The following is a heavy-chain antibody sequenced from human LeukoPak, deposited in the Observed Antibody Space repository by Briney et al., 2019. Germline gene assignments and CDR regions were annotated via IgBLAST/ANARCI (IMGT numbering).Heavy chain of an antibody. V-gene: IGHV3-23*01. D-gene: IGHD2-2*01. J-gene: IGHJ4*02. CDR3: AKVEGKPAAMGEYYFDY. CDR1: GFTFSSYG. Sequence: GGSLRLSRAASGFTFSSYGMSWVHQAPGKGLEWVSAISGSGGSTYYADSVKGRFTISRDNSKNTLYLQMNSLRAEDTAVYYCAKVEGKPAAMGEYYFDYWGQGTLVTVSS. CDR2: ISGSGGST.